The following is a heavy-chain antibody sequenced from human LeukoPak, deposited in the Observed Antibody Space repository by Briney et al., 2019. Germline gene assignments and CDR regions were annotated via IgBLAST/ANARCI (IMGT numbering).Heavy chain of an antibody. D-gene: IGHD6-19*01. J-gene: IGHJ3*02. CDR1: GYNFNTYD. V-gene: IGHV1-8*01. Sequence: GASVKVSCQASGYNFNTYDINWLRQATGRGLEWMGWMNPNSGNTGYAQKFQGRVTMTRNTSISTAYMELSSLRSEDTAVYYCARPSVAGTGHDAFDIWGQGTMVTVSS. CDR3: ARPSVAGTGHDAFDI. CDR2: MNPNSGNT.